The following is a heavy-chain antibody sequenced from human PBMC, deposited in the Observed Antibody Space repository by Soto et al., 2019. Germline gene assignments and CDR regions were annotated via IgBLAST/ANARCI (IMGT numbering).Heavy chain of an antibody. CDR3: ARHGFGPLHGLVDV. CDR2: INYDGYS. CDR1: GGSITNYY. D-gene: IGHD3-10*01. Sequence: QVQLQESGPGLVKPSETLSLTCTVSGGSITNYYCSWFRQPPGKGLEWIGYINYDGYSAYNLSLRRRVPLXXXAXKTQFSLMLESVTATDTAVYYCARHGFGPLHGLVDVWGPGTTVIVSS. J-gene: IGHJ6*02. V-gene: IGHV4-59*08.